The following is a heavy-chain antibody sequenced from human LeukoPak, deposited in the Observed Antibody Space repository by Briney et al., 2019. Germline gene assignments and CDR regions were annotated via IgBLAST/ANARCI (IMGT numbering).Heavy chain of an antibody. CDR3: ARGGAARPSSYFDY. V-gene: IGHV3-30-3*01. J-gene: IGHJ4*02. Sequence: PGRSLRLSCAASGFTFSSYAMHWVRQAPGRGLEWVAVISYDGSNKYYADSVKGRFTISRDNSKNTLYLQMNSLRAEDTAVYYCARGGAARPSSYFDYWGQGTLVTVSS. CDR1: GFTFSSYA. D-gene: IGHD6-6*01. CDR2: ISYDGSNK.